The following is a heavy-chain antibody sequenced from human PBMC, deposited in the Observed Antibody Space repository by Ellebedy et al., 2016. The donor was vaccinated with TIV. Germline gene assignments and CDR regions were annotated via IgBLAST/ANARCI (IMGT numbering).Heavy chain of an antibody. J-gene: IGHJ4*02. D-gene: IGHD3-22*01. Sequence: ASVKVSXKASGYRFTSHGISWVRQAPGQGLEWMGWINGNNAKTKYAQKFQGRVTMTTDTSTSTAYMEVRSLRFDDAAIYYCARGDNYDITGFSAHDYWGQGTLVTVSS. CDR1: GYRFTSHG. V-gene: IGHV1-18*01. CDR3: ARGDNYDITGFSAHDY. CDR2: INGNNAKT.